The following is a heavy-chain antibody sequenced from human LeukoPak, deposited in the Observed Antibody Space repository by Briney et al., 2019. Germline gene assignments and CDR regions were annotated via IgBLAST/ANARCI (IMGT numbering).Heavy chain of an antibody. CDR2: INPYNGNR. CDR3: ARGHELGELRAQNWFDP. CDR1: GYRFITFG. J-gene: IGHJ5*02. Sequence: ASVKVSCKTSGYRFITFGINWVRQAPGQGLEWMGWINPYNGNRYYAKKFQGRFNMTTDTSTSTVYLELQTLTSDDTAIYYCARGHELGELRAQNWFDPWGQGTLVTVSS. D-gene: IGHD3-10*01. V-gene: IGHV1-18*01.